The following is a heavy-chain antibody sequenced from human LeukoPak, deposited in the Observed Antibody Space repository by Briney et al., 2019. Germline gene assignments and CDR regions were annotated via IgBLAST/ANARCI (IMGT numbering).Heavy chain of an antibody. CDR1: GGSFSSYY. J-gene: IGHJ4*02. D-gene: IGHD3-22*01. Sequence: SETLSLTCAVYGGSFSSYYWSWIRQPPGKGLEWIGKTNHGGSTNYNPSLKSRVTISVDMSKNQFSLKLTSVTAADTAVYYCARLIPYDSSGYLDYWGQGSLVTVPS. CDR2: TNHGGST. V-gene: IGHV4-34*01. CDR3: ARLIPYDSSGYLDY.